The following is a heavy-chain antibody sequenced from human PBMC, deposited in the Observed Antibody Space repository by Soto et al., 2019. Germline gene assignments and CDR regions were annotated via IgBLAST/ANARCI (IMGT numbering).Heavy chain of an antibody. CDR1: GGTFSSYA. J-gene: IGHJ4*02. CDR3: ARDIGHGAMTTVTPFDY. CDR2: IIPIFGTA. D-gene: IGHD4-17*01. Sequence: QVQLVQSGAEVKKPGSSVKVSCKASGGTFSSYAISWVRQAPGQGLEWMGGIIPIFGTANYAQKFQVRVTITAAESTIPASMELSSRRSEDTAVYYCARDIGHGAMTTVTPFDYRGQGTLVTVSS. V-gene: IGHV1-69*12.